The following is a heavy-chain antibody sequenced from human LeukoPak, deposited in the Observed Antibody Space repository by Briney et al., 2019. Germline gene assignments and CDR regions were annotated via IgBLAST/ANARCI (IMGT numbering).Heavy chain of an antibody. V-gene: IGHV5-51*01. Sequence: GESLKISCKGSGYSFTSYWIGWVRQMPGKGLEWMGIIYPGDSDTRYSPSFQGQVTISADKSISTAYLQWSSLKASDTAMYYCARTTGITMVRGVINYFDYWGQGILVTVSS. D-gene: IGHD3-10*01. CDR2: IYPGDSDT. CDR3: ARTTGITMVRGVINYFDY. J-gene: IGHJ4*02. CDR1: GYSFTSYW.